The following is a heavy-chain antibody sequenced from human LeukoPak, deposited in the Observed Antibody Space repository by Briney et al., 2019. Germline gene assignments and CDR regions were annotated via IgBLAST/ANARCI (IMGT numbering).Heavy chain of an antibody. V-gene: IGHV4-34*01. Sequence: PSETLSLTCAVYGGSFSGYYWSWIRQPPGKGLEWIGEINHSGSTNYNPSLKSRVTISVDTSQNQFSLKLSSVAAADTAAYYCARGNVATILAYWGQGTLVTVSS. J-gene: IGHJ4*02. CDR1: GGSFSGYY. D-gene: IGHD5-12*01. CDR3: ARGNVATILAY. CDR2: INHSGST.